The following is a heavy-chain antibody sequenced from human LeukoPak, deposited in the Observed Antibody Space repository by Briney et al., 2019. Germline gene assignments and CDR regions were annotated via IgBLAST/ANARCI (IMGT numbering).Heavy chain of an antibody. V-gene: IGHV4-4*02. CDR2: IFHTGST. CDR1: GDSISSSDW. Sequence: KPSETLSLTCTVSGDSISSSDWWNWVRQPPGKGLEWIGEIFHTGSTNYNPSLKSRVTMSVDKSKNQFSLRLSSATAADTAVYYCARVSKSTFDHWGQGTLVTVSS. CDR3: ARVSKSTFDH. J-gene: IGHJ4*02.